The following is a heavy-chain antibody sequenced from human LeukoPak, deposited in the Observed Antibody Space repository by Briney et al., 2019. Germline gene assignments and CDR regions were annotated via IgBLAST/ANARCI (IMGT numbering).Heavy chain of an antibody. V-gene: IGHV3-48*03. Sequence: GGSLRLSCAASGFTFSSYEMHWVRQAPGKGLEWVSYISISDSTIYYADSVKGRFTISRDNAKNSLYLQMNSLRAEDTAVYYCARWCGGSCYRDDAFDIWGQGTMVTVSS. CDR2: ISISDSTI. CDR3: ARWCGGSCYRDDAFDI. J-gene: IGHJ3*02. D-gene: IGHD2-15*01. CDR1: GFTFSSYE.